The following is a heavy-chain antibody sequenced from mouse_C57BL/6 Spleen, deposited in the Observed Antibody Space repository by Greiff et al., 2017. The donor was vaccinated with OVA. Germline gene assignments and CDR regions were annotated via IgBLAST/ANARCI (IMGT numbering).Heavy chain of an antibody. V-gene: IGHV1-82*01. CDR2: IYPGDGDT. D-gene: IGHD1-2*01. CDR1: GYAFSSSW. CDR3: ASQLRPDYYAMDY. J-gene: IGHJ4*01. Sequence: VQLQQSGPELVKPGASVKISCKASGYAFSSSWMNWVKQRPGKGLEWIGRIYPGDGDTNYNGKFKGKATLTADKSSSTAYMQLSSLTSEDSAVYFCASQLRPDYYAMDYWGQGTSVTVSS.